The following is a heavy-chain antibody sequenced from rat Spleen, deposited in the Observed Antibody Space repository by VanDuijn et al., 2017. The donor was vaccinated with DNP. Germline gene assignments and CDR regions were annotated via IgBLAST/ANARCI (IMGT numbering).Heavy chain of an antibody. Sequence: EVKLVESGGGLVQPGRSLKLSCTASGFNFNDYWMGWVRQAPGKGLDWIGEINKDSRTIKYAPSLRDKFAISRDNAQKTLYLQMSKLGSEDTAFYYCVREKYGVDYWGQGVMVTVSS. CDR2: INKDSRTI. D-gene: IGHD4-3*01. J-gene: IGHJ2*01. CDR1: GFNFNDYW. CDR3: VREKYGVDY. V-gene: IGHV4-2*01.